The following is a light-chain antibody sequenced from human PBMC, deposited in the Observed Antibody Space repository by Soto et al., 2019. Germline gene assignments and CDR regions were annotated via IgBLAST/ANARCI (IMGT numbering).Light chain of an antibody. V-gene: IGKV3-15*01. CDR3: QQYNNWPPWT. Sequence: EIVMTQSPATLSVSPGERATLSCTASQSVSSNLAWYQQKPGQAPRLLIYAASTRATGIPARFSGSGSGTEFTLSISSLQSEEFAVYYCQQYNNWPPWTFGQGTKVEI. CDR1: QSVSSN. CDR2: AAS. J-gene: IGKJ1*01.